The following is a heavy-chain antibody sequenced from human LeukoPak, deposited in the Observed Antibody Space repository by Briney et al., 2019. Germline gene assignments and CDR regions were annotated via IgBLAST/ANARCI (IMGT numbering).Heavy chain of an antibody. CDR2: IYYSGST. J-gene: IGHJ4*02. V-gene: IGHV4-39*07. CDR1: GSSISSSSYY. D-gene: IGHD3-22*01. Sequence: SETLSLTCTVSGSSISSSSYYWGWIRQPPGKGLEWIGSIYYSGSTYYNPSLKSRVTISVDTSKNQFSLKLSSVTAADTAVYYCARTPLINYYDTSGRIDYWGQGTLVTVSS. CDR3: ARTPLINYYDTSGRIDY.